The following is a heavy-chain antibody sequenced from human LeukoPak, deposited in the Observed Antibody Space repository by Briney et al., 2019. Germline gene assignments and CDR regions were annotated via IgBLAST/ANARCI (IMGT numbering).Heavy chain of an antibody. V-gene: IGHV3-21*06. D-gene: IGHD6-19*01. CDR3: ATSPHYSSGWLVVDC. J-gene: IGHJ4*02. Sequence: GGSLRLSCAASGFTLSNYSMNWVRQAPGKGLEWVASISSSSSYIYYADSVKGRFTISRDNAKNSLYLQMNRLRAEDTAVYYCATSPHYSSGWLVVDCWGQGTLVTVSS. CDR2: ISSSSSYI. CDR1: GFTLSNYS.